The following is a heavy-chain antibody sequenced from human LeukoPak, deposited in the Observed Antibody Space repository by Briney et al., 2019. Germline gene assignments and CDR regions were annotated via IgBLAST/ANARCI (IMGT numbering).Heavy chain of an antibody. CDR1: GGSISSGDYY. V-gene: IGHV4-30-4*08. CDR2: IYYSGST. D-gene: IGHD3-22*01. CDR3: ARVLYYYDSSGYYRRNDAFDI. J-gene: IGHJ3*02. Sequence: PSXXLXLTCTVSGGSISSGDYYWSWIRQPPGKGLEWIGYIYYSGSTYYNPSLKSRVTISVDTSKNQFSLKLSSVTAADTAVYYCARVLYYYDSSGYYRRNDAFDIWGQGTMVTVSS.